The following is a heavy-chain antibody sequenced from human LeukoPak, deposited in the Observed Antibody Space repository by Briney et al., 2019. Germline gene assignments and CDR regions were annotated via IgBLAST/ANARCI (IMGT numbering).Heavy chain of an antibody. V-gene: IGHV4-59*13. D-gene: IGHD1-26*01. J-gene: IGHJ3*01. CDR1: GGSISSYY. CDR2: VYSTGST. Sequence: SETLSLTCTVSGGSISSYYWTWIRQPPGKGLEWIGDVYSTGSTNYNPYLKRRVTISVDTSKNQFSLKLSSVTAADTAVYFCARVRIGETSYDASDVWGLGTMVTVSS. CDR3: ARVRIGETSYDASDV.